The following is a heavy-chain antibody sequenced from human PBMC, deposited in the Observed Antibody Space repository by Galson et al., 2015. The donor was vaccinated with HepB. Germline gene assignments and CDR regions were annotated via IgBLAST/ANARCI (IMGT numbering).Heavy chain of an antibody. CDR3: ARPITMVRDTDAFDI. Sequence: SVKVSCKASGYTFTSYAMHWVRQAPGQRLEWMGWINAGNGNTKYSQKFQGRVTITRDTFASTAYMELSSLRSEDTAVYYCARPITMVRDTDAFDIWGQGTMVTVSS. V-gene: IGHV1-3*01. CDR2: INAGNGNT. J-gene: IGHJ3*02. CDR1: GYTFTSYA. D-gene: IGHD3-10*01.